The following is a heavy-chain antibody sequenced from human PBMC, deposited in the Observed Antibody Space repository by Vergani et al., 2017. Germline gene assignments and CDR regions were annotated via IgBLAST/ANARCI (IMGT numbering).Heavy chain of an antibody. CDR2: ISSSSSYI. J-gene: IGHJ4*02. V-gene: IGHV3-21*01. CDR3: ARDSSPDSSSWSPYYFDY. CDR1: GFTFSSYS. D-gene: IGHD6-13*01. Sequence: VQLVQSGAEVKKPGGSLRLSCAASGFTFSSYSMNWVRQAPGKGLEWVSSISSSSSYIYYADSVKGRFTISRDNAKNSLYLQMNSLRAEDTAVYYCARDSSPDSSSWSPYYFDYWGQGTLVTVSS.